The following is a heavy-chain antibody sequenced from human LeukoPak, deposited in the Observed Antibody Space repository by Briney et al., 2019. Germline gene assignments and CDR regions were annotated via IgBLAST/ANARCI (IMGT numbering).Heavy chain of an antibody. J-gene: IGHJ4*02. V-gene: IGHV3-23*01. Sequence: GGSLRLSCAASGFTFINYAMSWVRQAPGKGLEWVSGISSGGAAFYPASVKGRFTISRDNSKNALYLQLNGLGVADTAIYYCAKEIASIGRPAVDYWGQGTLVTVSS. CDR2: ISSGGAA. CDR1: GFTFINYA. D-gene: IGHD3-3*02. CDR3: AKEIASIGRPAVDY.